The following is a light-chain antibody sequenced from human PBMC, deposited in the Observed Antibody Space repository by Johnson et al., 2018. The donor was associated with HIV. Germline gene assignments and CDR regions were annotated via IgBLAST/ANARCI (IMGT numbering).Light chain of an antibody. CDR3: GTWARRLSAGLYF. Sequence: QSVLTQPPSVSAAPGQKVTISCSGSSSNIGNNYVSWYQQLPGTAPKLLIYDNNKRPSGIPDRFSGSKSGTSATLGITGLQTGDEADYYCGTWARRLSAGLYFLATGTKVTVL. J-gene: IGLJ1*01. V-gene: IGLV1-51*01. CDR1: SSNIGNNY. CDR2: DNN.